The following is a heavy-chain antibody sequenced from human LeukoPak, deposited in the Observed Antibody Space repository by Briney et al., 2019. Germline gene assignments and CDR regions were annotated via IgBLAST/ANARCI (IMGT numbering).Heavy chain of an antibody. V-gene: IGHV5-51*01. CDR1: GYSFTNYW. D-gene: IGHD4-23*01. CDR3: ARQGDAVVTDV. CDR2: INPGDSDT. Sequence: GESLKISCKGSGYSFTNYWIGWVRQMLGKGLEWMAFINPGDSDTRYSPSFQGHVTISVDKSINTAYLQWGSLKASDTAMYYCARQGDAVVTDVWGQGTTVIVSS. J-gene: IGHJ6*02.